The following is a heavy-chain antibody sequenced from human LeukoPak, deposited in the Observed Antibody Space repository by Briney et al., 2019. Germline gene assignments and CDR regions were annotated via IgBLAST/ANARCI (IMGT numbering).Heavy chain of an antibody. Sequence: GGSLRLSCAASGFTVSSNYMNWVRQAPGKGLEWVSVIYSGGSTYYADSVEGRFTIFRDNAKNTLFLQMNSLRAEDTAVYYCTRGNILTGKYMVYWGQGTLVTVSS. CDR1: GFTVSSNY. J-gene: IGHJ4*02. D-gene: IGHD3-9*01. CDR2: IYSGGST. V-gene: IGHV3-53*01. CDR3: TRGNILTGKYMVY.